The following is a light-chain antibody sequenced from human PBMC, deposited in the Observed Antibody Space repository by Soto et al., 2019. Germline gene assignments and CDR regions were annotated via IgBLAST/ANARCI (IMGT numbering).Light chain of an antibody. Sequence: EFVLTQSPGTLSLSPGERATLSCRASQTVRNNYLAWYQQKPGQAPRLLIYDASSRATGIPDRFSGGGSGTDFTLTISRLEPEDFAIYYCQHYNSYSEAFGQGTKVDIK. V-gene: IGKV3-20*01. CDR2: DAS. CDR3: QHYNSYSEA. J-gene: IGKJ1*01. CDR1: QTVRNNY.